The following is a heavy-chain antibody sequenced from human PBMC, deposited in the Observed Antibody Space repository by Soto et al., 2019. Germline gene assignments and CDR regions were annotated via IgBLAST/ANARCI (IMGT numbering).Heavy chain of an antibody. D-gene: IGHD6-6*01. CDR2: ISSNGGST. CDR3: VKASEFIADRPDDY. CDR1: GFPFSIYA. Sequence: PGGSLRLSCSASGFPFSIYAMHWVRQAPGKGPEYVSAISSNGGSTYYADSVKGRFTISRDNSKNTLYPQMSSLRAEDKAVYYCVKASEFIADRPDDYWRQGNXVTVSS. V-gene: IGHV3-64D*06. J-gene: IGHJ4*02.